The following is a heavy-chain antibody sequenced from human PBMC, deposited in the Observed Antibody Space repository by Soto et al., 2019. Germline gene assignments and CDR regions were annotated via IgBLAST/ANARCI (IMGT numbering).Heavy chain of an antibody. CDR1: GFTFSSYA. D-gene: IGHD1-26*01. CDR3: ALSEPRWDRSRFDP. V-gene: IGHV3-23*01. J-gene: IGHJ5*02. CDR2: ISGSGGST. Sequence: PGGSLRLSCAASGFTFSSYAMSWVRQAPGKGLEWVSAISGSGGSTYYADSVKGRFTISRDNSKNTLYLQMNSLRAEDTAVYYCALSEPRWDRSRFDPWGQGTLVTVPQ.